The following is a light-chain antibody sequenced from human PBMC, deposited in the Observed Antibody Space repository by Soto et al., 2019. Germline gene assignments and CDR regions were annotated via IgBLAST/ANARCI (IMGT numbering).Light chain of an antibody. V-gene: IGLV1-44*01. CDR2: SNN. CDR3: AAWDDSLNGLYV. CDR1: SSNIGGNI. J-gene: IGLJ1*01. Sequence: QSVLTQPRSASGTPGQRVTIYCSGSSSNIGGNIVNWYQQLPGTAHKLLIYSNNQRPSGVPDRFSGSKSGTSASLAISGLQSEDEADYYCAAWDDSLNGLYVFGTGTKVTVL.